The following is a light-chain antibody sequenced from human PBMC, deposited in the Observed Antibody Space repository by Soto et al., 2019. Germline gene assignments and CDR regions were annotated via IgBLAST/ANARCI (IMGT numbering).Light chain of an antibody. CDR2: ATS. CDR1: QTVNSDY. J-gene: IGKJ5*01. CDR3: QQYSSSPRT. V-gene: IGKV3-20*01. Sequence: IVLTQSPGTLSLSPGETATLSCRASQTVNSDYLAWFQQRPGQAPRLLIFATSRRATDIPDRFSGSGSGTDFTLAIRRLEPEDFAVYYCQQYSSSPRTFGQGTRLEIK.